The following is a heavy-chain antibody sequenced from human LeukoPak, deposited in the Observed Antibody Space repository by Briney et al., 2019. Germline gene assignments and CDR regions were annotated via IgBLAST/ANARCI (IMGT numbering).Heavy chain of an antibody. D-gene: IGHD2-15*01. J-gene: IGHJ6*03. Sequence: SVKVSCKASVDTVRKYAIGWVRQAPGQGLEWIGGIISTYGASNYAQKFQGRVTLTTDESANTAYMELRSLRSEDTAVYYCARVSGEYCSGGSCYSRYYYYYMDVWGKGTTVTVSS. CDR2: IISTYGAS. V-gene: IGHV1-69*05. CDR3: ARVSGEYCSGGSCYSRYYYYYMDV. CDR1: VDTVRKYA.